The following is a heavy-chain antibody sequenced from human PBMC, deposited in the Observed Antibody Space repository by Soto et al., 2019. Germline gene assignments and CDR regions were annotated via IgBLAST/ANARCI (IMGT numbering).Heavy chain of an antibody. Sequence: GGSLRLSCAASGFTFSSYGMHWVRQAPGKGLEWVAVIWYDGSNKYYADSVKGRFTISRDNSKNTLYLQMNSLRAEDTAVYYCARDHFPKIAVAGNYFDYWGQGTLVTVSS. CDR2: IWYDGSNK. CDR1: GFTFSSYG. CDR3: ARDHFPKIAVAGNYFDY. V-gene: IGHV3-33*01. D-gene: IGHD6-19*01. J-gene: IGHJ4*02.